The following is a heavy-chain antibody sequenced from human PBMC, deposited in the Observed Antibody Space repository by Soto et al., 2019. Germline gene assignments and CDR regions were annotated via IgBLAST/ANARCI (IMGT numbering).Heavy chain of an antibody. CDR1: GGSFSCYY. D-gene: IGHD4-17*01. CDR2: INHSGST. Sequence: SETLSLTCAVYGGSFSCYYWSWIRQPPGKGLEWIGEINHSGSTNYNPSLKSRVTISVDTSKNQFSLKLSSVTAADTAVYYCARGRMTTLTNTYFDYWGQGTLVTVSS. CDR3: ARGRMTTLTNTYFDY. V-gene: IGHV4-34*01. J-gene: IGHJ4*02.